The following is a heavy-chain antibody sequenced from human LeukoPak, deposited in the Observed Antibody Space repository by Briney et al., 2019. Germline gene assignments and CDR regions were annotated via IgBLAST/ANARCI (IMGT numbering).Heavy chain of an antibody. D-gene: IGHD4-17*01. Sequence: ASVKVSCKASGYTFTGYYMHWVRQAPGQGPEWMGRINPNSGGTNYAQKFQGRVTMTRDTSISTAYMELSRLRSDDTAVYYCARDRPDYGDYVQVGYWGQGTLVTVSS. J-gene: IGHJ4*02. CDR1: GYTFTGYY. V-gene: IGHV1-2*06. CDR2: INPNSGGT. CDR3: ARDRPDYGDYVQVGY.